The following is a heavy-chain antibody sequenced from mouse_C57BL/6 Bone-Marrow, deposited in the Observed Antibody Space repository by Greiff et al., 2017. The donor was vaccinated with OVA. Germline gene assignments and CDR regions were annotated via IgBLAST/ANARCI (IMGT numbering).Heavy chain of an antibody. Sequence: VQLQQPGAELVKPGASVKLSCKASGYTFTSYWMTWVKQRPGQGLEWIGEIDPSDSYTNYNQKFKGKATLTVDTSSSTAYMQLSSLTSEDSAGYYCARDDYVDYAMDYWGQGPSVTVSS. CDR2: IDPSDSYT. V-gene: IGHV1-50*01. D-gene: IGHD2-4*01. J-gene: IGHJ4*01. CDR1: GYTFTSYW. CDR3: ARDDYVDYAMDY.